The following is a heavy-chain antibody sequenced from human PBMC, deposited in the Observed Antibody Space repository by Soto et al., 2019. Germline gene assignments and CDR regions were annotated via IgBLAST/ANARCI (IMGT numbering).Heavy chain of an antibody. CDR3: TREGYTVTTDY. D-gene: IGHD4-17*01. J-gene: IGHJ4*02. Sequence: EVQLVESGGGLVKPGGSLRLSCAASGFTFSSYSMNWVRQAPGKGLEWVSSISTSSSYTYYADSVKGRFTISRDNAKNSLYLQMNSLRVEDTAVYYCTREGYTVTTDYWGQGTLVTVSS. CDR2: ISTSSSYT. CDR1: GFTFSSYS. V-gene: IGHV3-21*01.